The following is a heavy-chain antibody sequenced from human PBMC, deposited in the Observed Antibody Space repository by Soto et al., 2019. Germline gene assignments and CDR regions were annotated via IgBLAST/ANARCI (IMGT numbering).Heavy chain of an antibody. J-gene: IGHJ6*02. V-gene: IGHV3-30*18. CDR3: AKDHGFDEFQLLYYSYYGLDV. D-gene: IGHD2-2*02. Sequence: GGSVRLSCAASGFTFSDYGMHWVRQAPGTGLEWVAVISYDSTNKYYGDSVKGRFTISRDNSKNTLYLQMNSLRAEDRAAYYCAKDHGFDEFQLLYYSYYGLDVWGQGTTVTVSS. CDR2: ISYDSTNK. CDR1: GFTFSDYG.